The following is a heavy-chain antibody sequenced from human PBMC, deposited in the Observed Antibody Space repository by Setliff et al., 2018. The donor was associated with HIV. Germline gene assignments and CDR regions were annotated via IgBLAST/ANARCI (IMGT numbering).Heavy chain of an antibody. CDR3: ARGKFRSTWSLFADYFFDS. V-gene: IGHV1-2*02. Sequence: VASVKVSCKASGYTFTNYYVHWVRQAPGQGLEWMGWINPNNGDTDYPQKFQGRVTMTRVTSITTAYIDLSGLTSDDTAVYYCARGKFRSTWSLFADYFFDSWGQGTLVTVSS. CDR2: INPNNGDT. D-gene: IGHD2-8*02. J-gene: IGHJ4*02. CDR1: GYTFTNYY.